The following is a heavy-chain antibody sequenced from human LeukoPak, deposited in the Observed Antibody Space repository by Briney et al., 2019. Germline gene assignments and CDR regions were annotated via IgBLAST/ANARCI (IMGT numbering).Heavy chain of an antibody. CDR1: GFTFSSYA. CDR3: AKDITIFFYYYYGMDV. CDR2: ISGSGGST. Sequence: GGSLRLSCAASGFTFSSYAMSWVRQAPGEGLEWVSAISGSGGSTYYADSVKGRFTISRDNSKNTLYLQMNSLRAEDTAVYYCAKDITIFFYYYYGMDVWGKGTTVAVSS. J-gene: IGHJ6*04. V-gene: IGHV3-23*01. D-gene: IGHD3-9*01.